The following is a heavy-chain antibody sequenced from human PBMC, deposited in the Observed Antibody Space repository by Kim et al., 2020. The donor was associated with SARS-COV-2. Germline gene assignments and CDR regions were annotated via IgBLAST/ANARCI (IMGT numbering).Heavy chain of an antibody. CDR2: IKPPGGNT. V-gene: IGHV3-23*01. J-gene: IGHJ2*01. D-gene: IGHD2-8*01. CDR3: VKGVGHYYWY. CDR1: GFSFGTFD. Sequence: GGSLRLSCVASGFSFGTFDMRWVRQAPGKGLKWVAVIKPPGGNTYYADSVKGRFTVSRDGASDTLYLQMNSLRAEDTAIYYCVKGVGHYYWY.